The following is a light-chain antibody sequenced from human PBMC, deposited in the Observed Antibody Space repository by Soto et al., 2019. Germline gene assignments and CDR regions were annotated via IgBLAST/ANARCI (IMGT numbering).Light chain of an antibody. CDR3: QQYNIDST. J-gene: IGKJ1*01. CDR1: QSVGPW. Sequence: DIQMTQSPSTLSASVGDRVTITLRARQSVGPWVAWYQKTPGKAPRLLLYTSSNLERVVPSRFSGSGSRTEFTPTISSLQPDDFATYYCQQYNIDSTFGQGTKVDIK. CDR2: TSS. V-gene: IGKV1-5*03.